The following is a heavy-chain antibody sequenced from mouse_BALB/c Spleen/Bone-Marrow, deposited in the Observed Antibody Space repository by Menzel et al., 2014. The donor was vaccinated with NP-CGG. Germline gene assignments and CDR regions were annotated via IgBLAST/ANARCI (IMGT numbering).Heavy chain of an antibody. CDR2: IWSGGST. CDR1: GFSLTSYG. J-gene: IGHJ4*01. CDR3: ARNSPIYYGYDEAMDY. V-gene: IGHV2-4-1*01. Sequence: VKLMESGPGLVQPSQSLSITCTVSGFSLTSYGVHWVRQSPGKGLEWLGVIWSGGSTDYNAAFISRLSISKDNSKSQVFFKMNSLQADDTAIYYCARNSPIYYGYDEAMDYWGQGTSVTVSS. D-gene: IGHD2-2*01.